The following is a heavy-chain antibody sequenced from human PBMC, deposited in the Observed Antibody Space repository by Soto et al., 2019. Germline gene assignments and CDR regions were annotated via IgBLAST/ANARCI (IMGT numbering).Heavy chain of an antibody. CDR3: EVIPAAIELGNYYYGRDV. V-gene: IGHV1-18*01. D-gene: IGHD2-2*02. CDR1: GYTFTSYG. CDR2: ISAYNCNT. Sequence: QVQLVQSGAEVKKPGASVKVSCKASGYTFTSYGISWVRQAPGQGLEWMGWISAYNCNTTYAQKLQVRVNMTTDTSTSTAYMEMRSLRADDTAVYYCEVIPAAIELGNYYYGRDVLGQGTTVTVSS. J-gene: IGHJ6*02.